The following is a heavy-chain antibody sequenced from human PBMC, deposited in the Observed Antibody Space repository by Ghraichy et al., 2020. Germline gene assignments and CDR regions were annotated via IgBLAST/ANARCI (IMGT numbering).Heavy chain of an antibody. CDR2: ISSSSSYI. J-gene: IGHJ4*02. Sequence: LSLTCAASGFTFSSYSMNWVRQAPGKGLEWVSSISSSSSYIYYADSVKGRFTISRDNAKNSLYLQMNSLRAEDTAVYYCARDFAWLTGAPIAARPLYFDYWGQGTLVTVSS. CDR3: ARDFAWLTGAPIAARPLYFDY. V-gene: IGHV3-21*01. D-gene: IGHD6-6*01. CDR1: GFTFSSYS.